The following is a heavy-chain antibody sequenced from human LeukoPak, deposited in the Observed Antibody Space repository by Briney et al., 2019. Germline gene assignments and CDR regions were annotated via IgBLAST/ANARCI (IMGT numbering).Heavy chain of an antibody. CDR2: IYPGDSDT. D-gene: IGHD6-13*01. V-gene: IGHV5-51*01. CDR1: GYSFTSYW. J-gene: IGHJ4*02. Sequence: GESLKISCKGSGYSFTSYWIGWVRQMPGKGLEWMGIIYPGDSDTRYSPSFQGQVTISADKSISTAYLQWSSLKASDTAMYYCARVFSIAAAGGNFDYWGQGTLVTVSS. CDR3: ARVFSIAAAGGNFDY.